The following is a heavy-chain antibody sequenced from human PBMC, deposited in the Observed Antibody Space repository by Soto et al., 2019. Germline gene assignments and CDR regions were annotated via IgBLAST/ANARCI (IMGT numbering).Heavy chain of an antibody. Sequence: PSETLSLTCAVYGGSFSGYYWSWIRQPPGKGLEWIGEINHSGSTNYNPSLKSRVTISVDTSKNQFSLKLSSVTAADTAVYYCARGCKWPSYYYGMDVWGQGTTVTVSS. V-gene: IGHV4-34*01. J-gene: IGHJ6*02. CDR2: INHSGST. CDR3: ARGCKWPSYYYGMDV. D-gene: IGHD5-12*01. CDR1: GGSFSGYY.